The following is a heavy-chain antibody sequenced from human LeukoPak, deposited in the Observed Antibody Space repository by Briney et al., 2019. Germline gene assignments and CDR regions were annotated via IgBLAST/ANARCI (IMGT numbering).Heavy chain of an antibody. V-gene: IGHV1-18*01. CDR1: GYTFTSYG. CDR2: ISAYNGNT. D-gene: IGHD2-15*01. CDR3: ARVGYCSGGSCYSSRGPNDAFDI. J-gene: IGHJ3*02. Sequence: GASVKVSCKPSGYTFTSYGISWVRQAPGQGREWMGWISAYNGNTNYAQKLQGRVTITTDTSTSTAYMELRSLRSDDTAVYYCARVGYCSGGSCYSSRGPNDAFDIWGQGTMVTVSS.